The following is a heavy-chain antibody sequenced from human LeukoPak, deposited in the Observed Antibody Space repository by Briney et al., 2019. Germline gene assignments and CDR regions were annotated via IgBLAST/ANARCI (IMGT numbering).Heavy chain of an antibody. CDR1: GGTFSSYA. CDR3: ARVHRIAARPGCFQH. CDR2: IIPIFGTA. J-gene: IGHJ1*01. Sequence: SVKVSCKASGGTFSSYAISWVRQAPGQGLEWMGGIIPIFGTANYAQKFQGRVTITTDESTSTAYMELSSLRSEDTAVYYCARVHRIAARPGCFQHWGQGTLVTVSS. V-gene: IGHV1-69*05. D-gene: IGHD6-6*01.